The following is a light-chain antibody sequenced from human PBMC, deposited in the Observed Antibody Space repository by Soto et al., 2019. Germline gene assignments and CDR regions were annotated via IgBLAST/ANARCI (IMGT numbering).Light chain of an antibody. J-gene: IGKJ1*01. CDR3: QQYNNWPPWT. CDR1: QSVSSN. V-gene: IGKV3-15*01. CDR2: GAS. Sequence: EIVMTQSPATLSVSPGERATLSGRASQSVSSNLAWYQQKPGQAPRLLIYGASTRATGIPARFSGSGSGTECTLTISSLQSEDFAVYYCQQYNNWPPWTFGQGTKVEIK.